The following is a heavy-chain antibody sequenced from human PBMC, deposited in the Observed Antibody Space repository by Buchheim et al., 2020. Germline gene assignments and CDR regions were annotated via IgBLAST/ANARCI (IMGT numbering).Heavy chain of an antibody. J-gene: IGHJ6*02. Sequence: QVQLQQWGAGLLKPSETLSLTCAVYGGSFSGYYWSWIRQPPGKGLEWIGEINHSGSTNYNPSLKSRVTISVDTSKNQFSLKLSSVTAADTAVYYCAVDSSSPMKYYYYYYGMDVWGQGTT. D-gene: IGHD6-6*01. CDR3: AVDSSSPMKYYYYYYGMDV. CDR1: GGSFSGYY. CDR2: INHSGST. V-gene: IGHV4-34*01.